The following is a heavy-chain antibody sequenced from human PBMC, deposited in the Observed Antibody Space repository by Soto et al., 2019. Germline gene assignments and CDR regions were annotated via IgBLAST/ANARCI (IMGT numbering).Heavy chain of an antibody. CDR3: ARHPGSGYYYDTSGYYFDY. Sequence: GESLKISCKGSGYSFAKYWIGWVRQMPGKGLEWMGIIYPTDSDTRYSPSFQGLVTISADKSISTAYLQWSSLMASDTAMYYCARHPGSGYYYDTSGYYFDYWGQGTLVTVSS. J-gene: IGHJ4*02. CDR2: IYPTDSDT. CDR1: GYSFAKYW. D-gene: IGHD3-22*01. V-gene: IGHV5-51*01.